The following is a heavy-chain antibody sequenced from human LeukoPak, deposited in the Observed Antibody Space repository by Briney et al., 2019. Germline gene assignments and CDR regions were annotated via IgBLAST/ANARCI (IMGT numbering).Heavy chain of an antibody. CDR3: ASRDTYYDGSGAREAFDF. CDR2: VSHRGTT. Sequence: PSETLSLTCAVYGGSFSGYYWSWIRQSPGKGLEWMGEVSHRGTTYYNPSLKSRLTMSVDTPNKQFSLKLSSVTAADTAVYYCASRDTYYDGSGAREAFDFWGQGTLVTVSS. J-gene: IGHJ4*02. V-gene: IGHV4-34*01. D-gene: IGHD3-22*01. CDR1: GGSFSGYY.